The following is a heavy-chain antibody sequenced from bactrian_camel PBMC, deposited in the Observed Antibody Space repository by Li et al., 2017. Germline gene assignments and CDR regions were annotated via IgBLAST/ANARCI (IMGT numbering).Heavy chain of an antibody. J-gene: IGHJ4*01. CDR2: INSDGEA. CDR3: AAADWRLFCWTNEEYNY. D-gene: IGHD1*01. V-gene: IGHV3S53*01. CDR1: RSPHNYLC. Sequence: HVQLVESGGNLVQPGASLRLSCAVSRSPHNYLCMAWFRQVPGKQREGVAAINSDGEATYGEAVQGRFTISKDSAKNTLYLRMNDLKPEDTAMYYCAAADWRLFCWTNEEYNYWGQGSQVTVS.